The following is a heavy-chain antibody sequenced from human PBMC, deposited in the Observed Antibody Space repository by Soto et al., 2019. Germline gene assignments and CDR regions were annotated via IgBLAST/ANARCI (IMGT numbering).Heavy chain of an antibody. J-gene: IGHJ6*02. Sequence: PGGSLILSCAASGFTFSSYAMHWVRQAPGKGLEWVTVIWFDGSNKYYADSVKGRFTISRDNSKNTLFLQMNSLRAEDTAVYYCARDSGSYDSYYGMDVWGQGTTVTVSS. V-gene: IGHV3-33*01. CDR2: IWFDGSNK. CDR1: GFTFSSYA. CDR3: ARDSGSYDSYYGMDV. D-gene: IGHD5-18*01.